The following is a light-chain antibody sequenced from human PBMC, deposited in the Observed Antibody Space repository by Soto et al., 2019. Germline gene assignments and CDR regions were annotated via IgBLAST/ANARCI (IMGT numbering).Light chain of an antibody. Sequence: DIQMTQSPSTLSASVGDRVIITCRASQSISSWLAWYQQKPGKAPNLLIYKASALKSGVPSRFRGSVSGTEFTLTISSLQPDDVATYYCQQYDNDSWTFGQGTKVEIK. CDR2: KAS. CDR3: QQYDNDSWT. V-gene: IGKV1-5*03. CDR1: QSISSW. J-gene: IGKJ1*01.